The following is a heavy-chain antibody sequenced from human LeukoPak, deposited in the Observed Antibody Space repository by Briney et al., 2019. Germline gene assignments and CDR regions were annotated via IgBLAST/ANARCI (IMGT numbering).Heavy chain of an antibody. CDR3: ARDFEGYCSGGSCYKDGYYFDY. V-gene: IGHV1-2*02. D-gene: IGHD2-15*01. Sequence: ASVKVSCKASGYTFTGHYMHWVRQAPGQGLEWMGWINPNSGGTNYAQKFQGRVTMTRDTSISTAYMELSRLRSDDTAVYYCARDFEGYCSGGSCYKDGYYFDYWGQGTLVTASS. CDR1: GYTFTGHY. CDR2: INPNSGGT. J-gene: IGHJ4*02.